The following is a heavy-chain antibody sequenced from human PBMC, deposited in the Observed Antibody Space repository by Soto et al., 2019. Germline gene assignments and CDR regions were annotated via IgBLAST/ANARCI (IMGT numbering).Heavy chain of an antibody. D-gene: IGHD6-6*01. CDR1: GFTFSSYA. CDR2: ISYDGSNK. J-gene: IGHJ4*02. V-gene: IGHV3-30-3*01. CDR3: ARDNGYSSSSAFDY. Sequence: PGGSLRLSCSASGFTFSSYAMHWVRQAPGKGLEWVAVISYDGSNKYYADSVKGRFTISRDNSKNTLYLQMNSLRAEDTAVYYCARDNGYSSSSAFDYWGQGTVVTVSS.